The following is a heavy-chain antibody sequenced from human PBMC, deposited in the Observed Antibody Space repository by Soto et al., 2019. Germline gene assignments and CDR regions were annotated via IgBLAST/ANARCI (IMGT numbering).Heavy chain of an antibody. D-gene: IGHD4-17*01. Sequence: SETLSLTCAASGGSISSYYWSWIRQPPGKGLEWIGYIYYSGSTNYNPSLKSRVTISVDTSKNQFSLKLSSVTAADTAVYYCARRYGPGFDYWGQGTLVTVSS. J-gene: IGHJ4*02. CDR1: GGSISSYY. V-gene: IGHV4-59*08. CDR2: IYYSGST. CDR3: ARRYGPGFDY.